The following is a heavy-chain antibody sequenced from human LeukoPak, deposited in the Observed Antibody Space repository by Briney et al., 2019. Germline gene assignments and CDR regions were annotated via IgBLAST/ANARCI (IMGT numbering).Heavy chain of an antibody. CDR3: ARDPLSSSSFDL. CDR2: ISSRSATI. Sequence: GGSLRLACAASGFTFSSYSMNWVRQAPGKGLEWVSYISSRSATIYYADSVKGRFTISRDNAKNSLYLQMNSLRAEDTAVYYCARDPLSSSSFDLWGQGTLVTVSS. CDR1: GFTFSSYS. V-gene: IGHV3-48*01. D-gene: IGHD6-13*01. J-gene: IGHJ4*02.